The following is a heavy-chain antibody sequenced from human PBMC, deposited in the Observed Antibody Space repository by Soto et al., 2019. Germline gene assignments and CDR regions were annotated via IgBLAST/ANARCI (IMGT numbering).Heavy chain of an antibody. J-gene: IGHJ4*02. CDR2: IDHDGPT. V-gene: IGHV3-74*01. CDR1: GFTFSNYW. CDR3: VRDSHGDY. Sequence: EVQLVESGGGLVQPGGSLRLSCAVSGFTFSNYWMHWVRQAPGKGLEWVSRIDHDGPTDYADSVRGRFTISRDNAENTLYLQMNIVRPECTAVYYCVRDSHGDYWGQGTLVTVSS.